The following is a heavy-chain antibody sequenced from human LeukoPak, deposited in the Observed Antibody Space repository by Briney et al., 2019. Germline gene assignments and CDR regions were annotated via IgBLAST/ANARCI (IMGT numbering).Heavy chain of an antibody. V-gene: IGHV1-3*01. D-gene: IGHD4-17*01. CDR3: ARGDYPYYYYGMDV. J-gene: IGHJ6*02. Sequence: KFQGRVTITRDTSASTAYMELSSLGSEDTAVYYCARGDYPYYYYGMDVWGQGTTVTVSS.